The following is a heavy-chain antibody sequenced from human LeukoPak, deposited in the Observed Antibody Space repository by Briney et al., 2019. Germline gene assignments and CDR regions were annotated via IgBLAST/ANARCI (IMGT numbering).Heavy chain of an antibody. V-gene: IGHV1-18*01. J-gene: IGHJ5*02. CDR3: ARVGYDYVWGSYRDNNWFDP. D-gene: IGHD3-16*02. Sequence: ASVKVSCKASGYTFTSYGISWVRQAPGQGLEWMGWISAYNGNTNYPQKLQGRVTMTTDTSASTAYMELRSLRSDDTAVYYCARVGYDYVWGSYRDNNWFDPWGQGTLVTVSS. CDR2: ISAYNGNT. CDR1: GYTFTSYG.